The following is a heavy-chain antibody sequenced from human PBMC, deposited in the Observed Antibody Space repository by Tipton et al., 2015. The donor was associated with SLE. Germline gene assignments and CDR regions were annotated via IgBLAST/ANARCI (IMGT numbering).Heavy chain of an antibody. Sequence: GSLRLSCAASGFTFSDYYMSWIRQAPGKGLEWVSYISSSGSTIYYADPVKGRFTISRDNAKNSLYLQMNSLRAEDTAVYYCARRTPTVRYFDAFDIWGQGTMVTVSS. J-gene: IGHJ3*02. CDR3: ARRTPTVRYFDAFDI. V-gene: IGHV3-11*01. D-gene: IGHD1-14*01. CDR1: GFTFSDYY. CDR2: ISSSGSTI.